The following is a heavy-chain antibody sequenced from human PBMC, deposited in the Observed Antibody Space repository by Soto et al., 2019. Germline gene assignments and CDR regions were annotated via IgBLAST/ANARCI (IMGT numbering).Heavy chain of an antibody. CDR1: GGTFSTYA. D-gene: IGHD3-22*01. J-gene: IGHJ4*02. Sequence: SVKVSCKASGGTFSTYAISWVRQAPGQGLEWMGGIIPIFGTANYAQKFQGRVTITADKSTSADYMELSSLRSEDTAVYYCASVYYYDSSGYYYPYFDYWGQGTLVTVSA. CDR3: ASVYYYDSSGYYYPYFDY. V-gene: IGHV1-69*06. CDR2: IIPIFGTA.